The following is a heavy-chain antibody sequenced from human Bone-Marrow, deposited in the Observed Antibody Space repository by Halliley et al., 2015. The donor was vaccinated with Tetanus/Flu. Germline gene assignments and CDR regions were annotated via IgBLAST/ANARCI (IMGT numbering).Heavy chain of an antibody. CDR1: GGTLSNSV. V-gene: IGHV1-69*06. CDR3: ARDRPLPRDPYNYRTTNSFGT. CDR2: FIPTFDTT. Sequence: QLVQSGAEVKKPGSSVTVSCKASGGTLSNSVISWVRQAPGQGLEWMGGFIPTFDTTNSAQKFQGRVTMSPDISTSTAYMVLSSLTSGDTAVFYRARDRPLPRDPYNYRTTNSFGTWGQGTLVTVSS. D-gene: IGHD1-1*01. J-gene: IGHJ3*02.